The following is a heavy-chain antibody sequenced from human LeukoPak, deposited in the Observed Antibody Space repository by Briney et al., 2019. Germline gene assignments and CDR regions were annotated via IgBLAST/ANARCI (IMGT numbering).Heavy chain of an antibody. J-gene: IGHJ5*02. V-gene: IGHV4-39*07. CDR3: ARGGGVATTRSWFDP. Sequence: PSETLSLTCTVSGASITSSGYYWGWIRQPPGKGLEWIGTIYHSGSTNYNPSLKSRVTISVDTSKNQFSLKLSSVTAADTAVYYCARGGGVATTRSWFDPWGQGTLVTVSS. D-gene: IGHD5-12*01. CDR2: IYHSGST. CDR1: GASITSSGYY.